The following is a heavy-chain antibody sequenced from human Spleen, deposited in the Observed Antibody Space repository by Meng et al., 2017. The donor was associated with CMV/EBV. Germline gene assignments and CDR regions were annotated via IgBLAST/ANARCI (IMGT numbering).Heavy chain of an antibody. Sequence: ASVKVSCKAYGYTFTGYYMHWVRQAPGQGLEWMGWINPNSGGTNYAQKFQGRVTMTRDTSISTAYMELRSLRSDDTAVYYCARVSGLLGSYRYTIDYWGQGTLVTVSS. CDR3: ARVSGLLGSYRYTIDY. D-gene: IGHD3-16*02. V-gene: IGHV1-2*02. J-gene: IGHJ4*02. CDR2: INPNSGGT. CDR1: GYTFTGYY.